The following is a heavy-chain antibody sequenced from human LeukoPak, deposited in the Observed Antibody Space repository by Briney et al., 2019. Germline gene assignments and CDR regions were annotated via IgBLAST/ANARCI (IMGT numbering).Heavy chain of an antibody. D-gene: IGHD3-10*01. CDR2: TKSKTDGGTT. V-gene: IGHV3-15*01. CDR1: GFTFSNAW. J-gene: IGHJ4*02. Sequence: PGGSLRLSCAASGFTFSNAWLSWVRQAPGKGLERVGRTKSKTDGGTTDYAAPVKGRFTISRDDSKNTLYLQMNSLKTEDTAVYYCTTGLWFGELFLDYWGQGTLVTVSS. CDR3: TTGLWFGELFLDY.